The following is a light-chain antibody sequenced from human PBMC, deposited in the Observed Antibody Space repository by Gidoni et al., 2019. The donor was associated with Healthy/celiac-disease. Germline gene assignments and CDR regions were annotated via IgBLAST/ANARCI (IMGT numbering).Light chain of an antibody. CDR2: DVS. CDR3: STYTSSSTYV. V-gene: IGLV2-14*03. CDR1: SSDVGGYHY. J-gene: IGLJ1*01. Sequence: QSALTHPASVSWSPGPSITIPCPGTSSDVGGYHYVSWYQHHTVKAPKRMIYDVSNRPSGVSNRFSCSKSGNTASLTISGLQAEDEAEYYCSTYTSSSTYVCGTWTKVTVL.